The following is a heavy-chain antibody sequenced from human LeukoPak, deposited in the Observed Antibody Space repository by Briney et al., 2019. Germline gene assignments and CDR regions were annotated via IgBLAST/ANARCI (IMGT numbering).Heavy chain of an antibody. CDR3: AGGIRYFDWLLRSYFDY. CDR1: GGSFSGYY. Sequence: PSETLSLTCAVYGGSFSGYYWSWIRQPPGKGLEWIGEINHSGSTNYNPSLKSRVTISVDTSKNQFSLKLSSVTAADTAVYYCAGGIRYFDWLLRSYFDYWGQGTLVTVSS. J-gene: IGHJ4*02. V-gene: IGHV4-34*01. D-gene: IGHD3-9*01. CDR2: INHSGST.